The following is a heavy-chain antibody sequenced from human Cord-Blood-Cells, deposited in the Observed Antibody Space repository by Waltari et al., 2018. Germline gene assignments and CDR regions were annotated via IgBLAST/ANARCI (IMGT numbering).Heavy chain of an antibody. D-gene: IGHD3-10*01. Sequence: QVQLVQSGSALKKPGASVKVSCTATGYTFTSYAMNGVRLAPGQGPEWMGWINTNTGNPTYAQGFTGRFVLSLDTSVNTAYLQICSLKAEDTAVYYCARVRGEEDWYFDLWGRGTMVTVSS. J-gene: IGHJ2*01. CDR2: INTNTGNP. CDR1: GYTFTSYA. CDR3: ARVRGEEDWYFDL. V-gene: IGHV7-4-1*01.